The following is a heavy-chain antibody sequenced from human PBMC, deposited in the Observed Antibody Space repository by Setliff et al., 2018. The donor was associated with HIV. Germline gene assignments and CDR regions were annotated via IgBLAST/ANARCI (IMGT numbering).Heavy chain of an antibody. CDR1: GGSVSSGSYY. Sequence: SETLSPTCTVSGGSVSSGSYYWSWIRQPPGKGLEWIGYIYYSGSTKHNPSLKSRVTMSVDTSKNQFSLNLSSVTAADTAVYYCARDRMPMASWVPDKWGQGTLVTVSS. CDR2: IYYSGST. V-gene: IGHV4-61*01. D-gene: IGHD2-2*01. J-gene: IGHJ4*02. CDR3: ARDRMPMASWVPDK.